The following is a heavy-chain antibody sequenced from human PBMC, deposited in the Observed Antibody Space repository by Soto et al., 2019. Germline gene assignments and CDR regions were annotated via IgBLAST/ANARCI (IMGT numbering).Heavy chain of an antibody. V-gene: IGHV3-48*02. Sequence: EVQLVESGGALVQRGGSLTLSCAASGFRFSIYSMNWVRQAPGKGLEWSAYITSDTKTIKYAESVKGRFTISRDNAKNSVDLQMDNRSDEDTAVYYCARSVEGHFDYWGQGTVVTVSS. D-gene: IGHD6-19*01. CDR2: ITSDTKTI. J-gene: IGHJ4*02. CDR3: ARSVEGHFDY. CDR1: GFRFSIYS.